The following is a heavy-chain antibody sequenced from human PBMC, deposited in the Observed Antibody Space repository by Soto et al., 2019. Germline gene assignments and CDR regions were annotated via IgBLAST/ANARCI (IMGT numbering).Heavy chain of an antibody. CDR1: GGTFSSYA. Sequence: VASVKVSFKASGGTFSSYAISWLRQAPGQGLEWMGGIIPIFGTANYAQKFQGRVTITADESTSTAHMELSSLRSEDTAVYYCARDYGHDCSGGSCYFYFWGQGTLVTVSS. D-gene: IGHD2-15*01. J-gene: IGHJ4*02. CDR2: IIPIFGTA. CDR3: ARDYGHDCSGGSCYFYF. V-gene: IGHV1-69*13.